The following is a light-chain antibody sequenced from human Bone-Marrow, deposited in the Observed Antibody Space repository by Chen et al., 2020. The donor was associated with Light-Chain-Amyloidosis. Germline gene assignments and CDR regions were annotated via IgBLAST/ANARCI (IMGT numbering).Light chain of an antibody. Sequence: SYVLTQPSSVSVAPGQTATIACGGNNIGSTSVPWYQQTPGQAPLRVVYDDSDRPSGIPERLSGANAGNTATLTISRVEAGDEADYYCQVWDRSSDRPVFGGGTKLTVL. CDR1: NIGSTS. CDR2: DDS. V-gene: IGLV3-21*02. CDR3: QVWDRSSDRPV. J-gene: IGLJ3*02.